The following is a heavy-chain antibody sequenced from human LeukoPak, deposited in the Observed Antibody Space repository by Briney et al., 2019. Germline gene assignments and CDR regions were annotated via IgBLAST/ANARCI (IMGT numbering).Heavy chain of an antibody. CDR3: TRALYYFDY. V-gene: IGHV3-23*01. CDR2: ISASGGST. J-gene: IGHJ4*01. Sequence: PAGGSLRPSCAASGFTFSNYAMSWVRQAPGKGLEWVSAISASGGSTYYADSVKDRFTISRDNSKNTLFLQMNTLRPGDTAVYYCTRALYYFDYWGQGTLVTVSS. CDR1: GFTFSNYA.